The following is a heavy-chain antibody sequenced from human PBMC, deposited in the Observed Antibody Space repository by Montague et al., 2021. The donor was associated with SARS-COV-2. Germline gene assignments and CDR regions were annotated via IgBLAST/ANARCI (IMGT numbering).Heavy chain of an antibody. J-gene: IGHJ4*02. D-gene: IGHD1-1*01. CDR2: TYYRSKCYT. CDR3: AKEGTVPGPRGIYFDD. V-gene: IGHV6-1*01. Sequence: CAISGDSVSSNSAAWYWIMQSPSGGLEWLGRTYYRSKCYTDYAPSVKTRITITPDTSNNQFSLHLNSVTPGDTAVYYCAKEGTVPGPRGIYFDDWGQGTLVTVSS. CDR1: GDSVSSNSAA.